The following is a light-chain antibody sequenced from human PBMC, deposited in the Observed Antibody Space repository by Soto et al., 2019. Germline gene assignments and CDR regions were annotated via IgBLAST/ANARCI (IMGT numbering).Light chain of an antibody. Sequence: DIQMTQSPSTLSASVGDRVTITCRASQSISGWLAWYQQKPGKAPKLLIYDAFSLQSGVPSRFSGSRSGTGFSLTISSLQPEDFATYYCQQYNKYTYTFGQGTKLEIK. J-gene: IGKJ2*01. CDR1: QSISGW. CDR3: QQYNKYTYT. CDR2: DAF. V-gene: IGKV1-5*01.